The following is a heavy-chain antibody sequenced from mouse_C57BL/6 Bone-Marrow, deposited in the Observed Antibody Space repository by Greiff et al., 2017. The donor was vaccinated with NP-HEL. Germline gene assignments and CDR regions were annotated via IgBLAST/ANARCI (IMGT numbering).Heavy chain of an antibody. D-gene: IGHD1-1*01. CDR1: GFTFSSYG. CDR3: ASRDYGSSWDY. Sequence: EVKLMESGGDLVKPGGSLKLSCAASGFTFSSYGMSWVRPTPDKRLEWVATISSGGSYTYYPDSVKGRFTISRDNAKNTLYLQMSSLKSEDTAMYYCASRDYGSSWDYWGQGTLVTVSA. J-gene: IGHJ3*01. CDR2: ISSGGSYT. V-gene: IGHV5-6*01.